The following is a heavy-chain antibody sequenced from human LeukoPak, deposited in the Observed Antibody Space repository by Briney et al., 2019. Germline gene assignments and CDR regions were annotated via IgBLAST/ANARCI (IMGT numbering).Heavy chain of an antibody. D-gene: IGHD2-15*01. CDR3: ASPRDIVVVVAATAGYFDL. V-gene: IGHV4-38-2*02. CDR1: GHSISNGYY. J-gene: IGHJ2*01. CDR2: LYHSGST. Sequence: PSETLSLTCTVSGHSISNGYYWSWIRQPPGKGLEWIGSLYHSGSTFYNPSLKNRVSISVDTSKNQFSLKLSSVTAADTAVYYCASPRDIVVVVAATAGYFDLWGRGTLVTVSS.